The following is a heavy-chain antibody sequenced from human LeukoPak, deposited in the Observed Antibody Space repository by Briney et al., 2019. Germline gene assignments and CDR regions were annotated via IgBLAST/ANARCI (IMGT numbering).Heavy chain of an antibody. V-gene: IGHV4-61*02. CDR2: IYTSGST. Sequence: SETLSLTCTVSGGSISSGSYCWSWIRQPAGKGLEWIGRIYTSGSTNYNPSLKSRVTISVDTSKNQFSLKLSSVTAADTAVYYCARSDDFWSGYYPLYYYYMDVWGKGTTVTVSS. CDR1: GGSISSGSYC. CDR3: ARSDDFWSGYYPLYYYYMDV. D-gene: IGHD3-3*01. J-gene: IGHJ6*03.